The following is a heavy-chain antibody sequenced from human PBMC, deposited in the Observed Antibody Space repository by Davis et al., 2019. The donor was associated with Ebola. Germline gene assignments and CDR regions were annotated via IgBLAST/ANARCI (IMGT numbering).Heavy chain of an antibody. V-gene: IGHV4-34*01. Sequence: PSETLSLTCAVYGGSFSGYYWSWIRQPPGKGLEWIGEINHSGSTNYNPSLKSRVTISVDTSKNQFSLKLSSVTAADTAVYYCARGLRCSSTSCYRRGSYMDVWGKGTTVTVSS. CDR2: INHSGST. CDR1: GGSFSGYY. D-gene: IGHD2-2*02. J-gene: IGHJ6*03. CDR3: ARGLRCSSTSCYRRGSYMDV.